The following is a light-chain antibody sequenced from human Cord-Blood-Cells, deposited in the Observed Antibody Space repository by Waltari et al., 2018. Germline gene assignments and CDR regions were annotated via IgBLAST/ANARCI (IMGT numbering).Light chain of an antibody. CDR3: CSYAGSWV. V-gene: IGLV2-23*01. CDR2: EGS. Sequence: QSALTQPAYVSGSPGQAITIPCTGTSSYVGSSNLVSWYQQHPGKAPKLMIYEGSKRPSGVSNRFSGSKSGNTACLTIAGLQAEDEADYYCCSYAGSWVFGGGTKLTVL. J-gene: IGLJ3*02. CDR1: SSYVGSSNL.